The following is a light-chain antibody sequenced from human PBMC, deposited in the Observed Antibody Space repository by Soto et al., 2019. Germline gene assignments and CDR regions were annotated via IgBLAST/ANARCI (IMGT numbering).Light chain of an antibody. Sequence: EIVLTQSPGTLSLSQGERATLSCTASQSVTSSCLAWYQRKPGQAPRLLIHTTSIRATDIPDRFSGSGSGTDFTLTISRLQPEDSAVYYCQQCGGSPLFSFGPGTKVDIK. CDR1: QSVTSSC. CDR2: TTS. V-gene: IGKV3-20*01. J-gene: IGKJ3*01. CDR3: QQCGGSPLFS.